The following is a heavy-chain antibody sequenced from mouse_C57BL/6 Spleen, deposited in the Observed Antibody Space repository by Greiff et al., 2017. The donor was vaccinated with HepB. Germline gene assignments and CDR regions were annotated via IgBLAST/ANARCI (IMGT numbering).Heavy chain of an antibody. J-gene: IGHJ3*01. V-gene: IGHV1-52*01. CDR2: IDPSDSET. D-gene: IGHD2-4*01. Sequence: VQLQQPGAELVRPGSSVKLSCKASGYTFTSYWMHWVKQRPIQGLEWIGNIDPSDSETHYNQKFKDKATLTVDKSSSTAYMQLSSLTSEDSAVYYCARGGYYDYDRWFAYWGQGTLVTVSA. CDR3: ARGGYYDYDRWFAY. CDR1: GYTFTSYW.